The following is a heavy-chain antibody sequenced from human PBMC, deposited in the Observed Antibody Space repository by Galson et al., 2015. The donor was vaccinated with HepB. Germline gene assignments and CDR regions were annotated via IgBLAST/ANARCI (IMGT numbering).Heavy chain of an antibody. CDR1: GFTFSSYA. Sequence: SLRLSCAASGFTFSSYAMSWVRQAPGKGLEWVSAISGSGGSTYYADSVKGRFTISRDNSKNTLYLQMNSLRAEDTAVYYCAKDQEELLTSGYFDYWGQGTLVTVSS. J-gene: IGHJ4*02. CDR3: AKDQEELLTSGYFDY. V-gene: IGHV3-23*01. D-gene: IGHD1-26*01. CDR2: ISGSGGST.